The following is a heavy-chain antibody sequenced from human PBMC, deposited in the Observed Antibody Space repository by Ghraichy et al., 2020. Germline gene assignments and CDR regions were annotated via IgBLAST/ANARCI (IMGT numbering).Heavy chain of an antibody. D-gene: IGHD6-13*01. J-gene: IGHJ4*02. CDR1: GGSISSYY. V-gene: IGHV4-59*01. Sequence: SETLSLTCTVSGGSISSYYWSWIRQPPGKGLEWIGYIYYSGSTNYNPSLKSRVTISVDTSKNQFSLKLSSVTAADTAVYYCARDVERYSSSRWSQGTLVTVSS. CDR2: IYYSGST. CDR3: ARDVERYSSSR.